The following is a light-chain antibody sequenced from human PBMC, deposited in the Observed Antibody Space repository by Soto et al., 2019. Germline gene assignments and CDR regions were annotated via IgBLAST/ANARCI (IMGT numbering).Light chain of an antibody. V-gene: IGLV2-14*03. CDR1: SSDIGAYNY. CDR3: SSYSSTITRV. CDR2: DVS. Sequence: QSALXQPDSVSGSPGQSITISCIGTSSDIGAYNYASWYQQHPGKAPKLIIYDVSNRPSGVSNRFSGSKSGYTASLTISGLQAEDEADYYCSSYSSTITRVFGTGTKVTVL. J-gene: IGLJ1*01.